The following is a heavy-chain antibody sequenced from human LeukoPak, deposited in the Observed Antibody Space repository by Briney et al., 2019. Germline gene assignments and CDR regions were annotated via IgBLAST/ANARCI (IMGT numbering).Heavy chain of an antibody. J-gene: IGHJ4*02. CDR1: GYSISSGYY. D-gene: IGHD2-8*02. V-gene: IGHV4-38-2*01. CDR2: IYHSGST. Sequence: SETLSLTCAVSGYSISSGYYWGWIRPPPGKGLEWIGSIYHSGSTYYNPSLRGRVTMSVDTSKNQFSLNLNSVTAADTAVYYCARLLAGCPGGRCRAHFDYWGQGTLVTVSS. CDR3: ARLLAGCPGGRCRAHFDY.